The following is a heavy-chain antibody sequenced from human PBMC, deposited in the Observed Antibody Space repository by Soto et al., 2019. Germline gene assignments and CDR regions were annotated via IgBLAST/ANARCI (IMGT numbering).Heavy chain of an antibody. CDR1: GGSFSGYY. J-gene: IGHJ6*02. CDR2: INHSGST. D-gene: IGHD1-26*01. CDR3: ASRRGRWLQGYGMAV. V-gene: IGHV4-34*01. Sequence: SETRSLTCAVSGGSFSGYYWSWIRQPPGKGLEWIGEINHSGSTNYNPSLKSRVTISVDTSKNQFSLKLSSVTAADTAVYYCASRRGRWLQGYGMAVWGQGTTVTVS.